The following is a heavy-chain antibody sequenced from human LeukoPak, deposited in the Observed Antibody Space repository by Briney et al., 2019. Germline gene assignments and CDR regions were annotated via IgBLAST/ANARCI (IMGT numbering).Heavy chain of an antibody. J-gene: IGHJ6*02. CDR3: ARRDYDFWSGYSPDYYGMDV. D-gene: IGHD3-3*01. CDR2: IYYSGST. V-gene: IGHV4-59*08. CDR1: GGSISIYY. Sequence: PSETLSLTCTVAGGSISIYYWSWIRQPPGKGLEWIGYIYYSGSTNYNPSLKSRVTISVDTSKNQFSLKLSSVTAADTAVYYCARRDYDFWSGYSPDYYGMDVWGQGTTVTVSS.